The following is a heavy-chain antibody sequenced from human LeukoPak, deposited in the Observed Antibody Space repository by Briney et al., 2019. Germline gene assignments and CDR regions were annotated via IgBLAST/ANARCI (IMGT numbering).Heavy chain of an antibody. Sequence: LRLSCAASGFTFSDYYMSWIRQAPGKGLEWIGYIYYSGSTYYNPSLKSRVTISVDTSKNQFSLKLSSVTAADTAVYYCARELGATCFDYWGQGTLVTVSS. CDR3: ARELGATCFDY. CDR1: GFTFSDYY. D-gene: IGHD1-26*01. J-gene: IGHJ4*02. CDR2: IYYSGST. V-gene: IGHV4-31*02.